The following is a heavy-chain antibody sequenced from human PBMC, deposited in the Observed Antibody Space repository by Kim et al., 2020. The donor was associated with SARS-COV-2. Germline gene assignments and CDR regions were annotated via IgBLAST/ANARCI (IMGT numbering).Heavy chain of an antibody. CDR1: GGSISSGGYS. Sequence: SETLSLTCAVSGGSISSGGYSWSWIRQPPGKGLEWIGYIYYSGSTYYNPSLKSRVTISVDRSKNQFSLKLSSVTAEDTAVDYFAKCYGSGIPSGFDVWG. D-gene: IGHD3-10*01. V-gene: IGHV4-30-2*01. J-gene: IGHJ3*01. CDR2: IYYSGST. CDR3: AKCYGSGIPSGFDV.